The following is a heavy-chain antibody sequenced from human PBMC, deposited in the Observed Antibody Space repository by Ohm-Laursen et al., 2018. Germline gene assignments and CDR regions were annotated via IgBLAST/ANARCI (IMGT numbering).Heavy chain of an antibody. CDR1: GFTFSSYA. J-gene: IGHJ4*02. Sequence: SLRLSCAAPGFTFSSYAMHWVRQAPGKGLEYVSAISSNGGSTYYANSVKGRFTVSRDNSKNTLYLQMGSLRPEDMAVYYCAKNLYDTTGPYSSADYWGQGTLVTVSS. CDR3: AKNLYDTTGPYSSADY. V-gene: IGHV3-64*01. CDR2: ISSNGGST. D-gene: IGHD3-22*01.